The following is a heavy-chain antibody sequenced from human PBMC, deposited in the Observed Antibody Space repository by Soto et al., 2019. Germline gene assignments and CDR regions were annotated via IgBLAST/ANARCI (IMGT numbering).Heavy chain of an antibody. V-gene: IGHV3-23*01. D-gene: IGHD2-21*02. CDR3: AKRPQLAYCGGDCYSNFDY. CDR2: ISGSGGST. J-gene: IGHJ4*02. CDR1: GFTFSSYA. Sequence: GGSLRLSCAASGFTFSSYAMSWVRQAPGKGLEWVSAISGSGGSTYYADSVKGRFTISRDNSKNTLYLQMNSLRAEDTAVYYCAKRPQLAYCGGDCYSNFDYWGQGTLVTVSS.